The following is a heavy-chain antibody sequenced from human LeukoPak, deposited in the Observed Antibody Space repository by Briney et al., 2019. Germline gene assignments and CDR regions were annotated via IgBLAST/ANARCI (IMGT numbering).Heavy chain of an antibody. Sequence: GGSLRLSCAASGLTFSNYAMSWVRQAPGKGLEWVSFIHIAGGTYYADSVRGRFTISRDNPRNTLYLQMNSLRLEDTAVYYCAKDLRPDGAYDLDTWGQGALVTVSS. CDR1: GLTFSNYA. V-gene: IGHV3-23*01. D-gene: IGHD5-12*01. CDR3: AKDLRPDGAYDLDT. J-gene: IGHJ4*02. CDR2: IHIAGGT.